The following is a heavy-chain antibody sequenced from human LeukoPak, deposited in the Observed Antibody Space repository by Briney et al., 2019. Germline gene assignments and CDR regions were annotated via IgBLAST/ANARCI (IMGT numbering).Heavy chain of an antibody. CDR1: GDSVSSNSVT. CDR2: TYYRSTWYN. V-gene: IGHV6-1*01. CDR3: ARRLTQYDCFDP. D-gene: IGHD2-2*01. Sequence: SQTLSLTCAISGDSVSSNSVTWNWIRQSPSRGLEWLGRTYYRSTWYNDYAVSVRGRITVNHDTSKNQSSLHLNSVTPEDTAVYYCARRLTQYDCFDPWGQGILVTVSS. J-gene: IGHJ5*02.